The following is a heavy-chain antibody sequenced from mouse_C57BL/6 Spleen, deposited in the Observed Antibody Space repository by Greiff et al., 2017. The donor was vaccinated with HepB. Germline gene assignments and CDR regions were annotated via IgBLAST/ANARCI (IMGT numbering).Heavy chain of an antibody. D-gene: IGHD3-2*02. J-gene: IGHJ3*01. V-gene: IGHV1-76*01. CDR3: ARDSSGFPFAY. CDR1: GYTFTDYY. Sequence: QVQLQQSGAELVRPGASVKLSCKASGYTFTDYYINWVKQRPGQGLEWIARIYPGSGNTYYNEKFKGKATLTAEKSSSTAYMQLSSLTSEDSAVYFCARDSSGFPFAYWGQGTLVTVSA. CDR2: IYPGSGNT.